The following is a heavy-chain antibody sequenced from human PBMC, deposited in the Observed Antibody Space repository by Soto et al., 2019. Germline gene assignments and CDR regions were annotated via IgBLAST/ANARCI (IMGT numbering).Heavy chain of an antibody. CDR3: ARDGDYYDSSGFQRDYHYYGMDV. J-gene: IGHJ6*02. Sequence: QVQLVQSGAEVKKPGSSVKVSCQASGGSFSDYAISWVRQAPGQGLEWMGGIIPMLGIADNAQKFQGRVIITADEYTSIVYMELSSLRSEDTAVYYCARDGDYYDSSGFQRDYHYYGMDVWGQGTTVTVAS. V-gene: IGHV1-69*01. D-gene: IGHD3-22*01. CDR2: IIPMLGIA. CDR1: GGSFSDYA.